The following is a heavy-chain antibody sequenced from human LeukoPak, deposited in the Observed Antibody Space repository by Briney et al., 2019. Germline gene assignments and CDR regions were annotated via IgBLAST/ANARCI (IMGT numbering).Heavy chain of an antibody. CDR3: AKDLTGTTPDFDY. CDR1: GFTFDDYA. CDR2: ISWNSGSI. J-gene: IGHJ4*02. V-gene: IGHV3-9*01. D-gene: IGHD1-7*01. Sequence: PGRSLRLSCAASGFTFDDYAMHWVRQAPGKGLEWVSGISWNSGSIGYADSVKGRFTISRDNAKDSLYLQMNSLRAEDTALYYCAKDLTGTTPDFDYWGQGTLVTVSS.